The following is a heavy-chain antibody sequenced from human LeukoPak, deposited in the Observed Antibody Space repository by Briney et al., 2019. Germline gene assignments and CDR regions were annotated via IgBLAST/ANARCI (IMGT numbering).Heavy chain of an antibody. CDR3: ARSHSGSYQRWEY. V-gene: IGHV3-30-3*01. D-gene: IGHD1-26*01. CDR1: GFTFSSYA. J-gene: IGHJ4*02. CDR2: ISYDGSNK. Sequence: PGGSLRLSCAASGFTFSSYAMHWVRQAPGKGLEWVAVISYDGSNKYYADSVKGRFTISRDNSKNTLYLQMNSLRAVDTAVYYCARSHSGSYQRWEYWGQGTLVTVSS.